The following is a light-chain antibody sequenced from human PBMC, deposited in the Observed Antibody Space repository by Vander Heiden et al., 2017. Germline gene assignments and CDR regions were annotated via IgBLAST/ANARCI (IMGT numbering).Light chain of an antibody. CDR3: QQYDNVPYT. CDR2: DAA. J-gene: IGKJ2*01. V-gene: IGKV1-33*01. Sequence: DIQMTQSPFSLSASVGDRVTITCQASQDISNHLNWYQQKPGKAPKVLIYDAANVETGVPSSVSGSGSGAYFTFTISSLQPVDIGTYYCQQYDNVPYTFGQGTKLEIK. CDR1: QDISNH.